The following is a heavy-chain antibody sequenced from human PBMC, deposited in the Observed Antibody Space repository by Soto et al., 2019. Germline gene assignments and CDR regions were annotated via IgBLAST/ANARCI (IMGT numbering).Heavy chain of an antibody. J-gene: IGHJ6*02. CDR3: ARLSRGGYFSTGATVDFPNDMDF. V-gene: IGHV5-10-1*01. Sequence: PGESLKISCKGSGYSFTSYWISWVRQMPGKGLEWMGRIDPSDSYTNYSPSFQGHVTISADKSISTAYLQWSSLKASDTAMYYCARLSRGGYFSTGATVDFPNDMDFWGQGTTVTVSS. CDR1: GYSFTSYW. CDR2: IDPSDSYT. D-gene: IGHD2-21*01.